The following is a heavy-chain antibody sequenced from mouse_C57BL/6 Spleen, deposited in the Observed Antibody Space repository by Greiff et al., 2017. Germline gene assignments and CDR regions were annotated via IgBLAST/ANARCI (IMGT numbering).Heavy chain of an antibody. CDR1: GYTFTDYN. D-gene: IGHD1-1*01. CDR2: INPNNGGT. Sequence: VQLQQSGPELVKPGASVKMSCKASGYTFTDYNMHWVKQSHGKSLEWIGYINPNNGGTSYNQKFKGKATMTVNKSSSTAYMELRSLTSADSAVYYCARGGYYGSSYGMDYWGQGTSVTVSS. V-gene: IGHV1-22*01. J-gene: IGHJ4*01. CDR3: ARGGYYGSSYGMDY.